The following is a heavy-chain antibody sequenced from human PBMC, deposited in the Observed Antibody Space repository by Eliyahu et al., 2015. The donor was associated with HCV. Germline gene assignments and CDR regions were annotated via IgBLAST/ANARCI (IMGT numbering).Heavy chain of an antibody. V-gene: IGHV1-2*02. D-gene: IGHD4-17*01. J-gene: IGHJ3*02. CDR2: INPXSGGT. CDR1: GYTFTGXY. CDR3: AREAPDYGERGDAFDI. Sequence: QVQLVQSGAEVKKPGAXVKVSCXASGYTFTGXYIHWVRQAPGQGLEWMGWINPXSGGTNYAQKFXGRVTMTRDTSISTAYMELSRLRSDDTAVYYCAREAPDYGERGDAFDIWGQGTMVTVSS.